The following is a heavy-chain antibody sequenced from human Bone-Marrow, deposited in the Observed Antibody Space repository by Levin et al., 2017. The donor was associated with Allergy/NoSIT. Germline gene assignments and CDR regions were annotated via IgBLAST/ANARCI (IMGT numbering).Heavy chain of an antibody. CDR2: IRTYNGDT. CDR1: GYTFTNYN. D-gene: IGHD3-3*01. CDR3: VRDAECFDF. V-gene: IGHV1-18*01. J-gene: IGHJ4*02. Sequence: ASVKVSCKASGYTFTNYNIIWVRQAPGQDLEWMGWIRTYNGDTKYPQKIQGRVTLTSDPSTTTAFMELTSLTPDDTAGYCCVRDAECFDFWGQGTLVTVSS.